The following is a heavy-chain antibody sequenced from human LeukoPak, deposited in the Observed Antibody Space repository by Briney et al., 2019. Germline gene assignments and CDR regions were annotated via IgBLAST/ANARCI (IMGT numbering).Heavy chain of an antibody. CDR2: ISSSSSTI. CDR3: AREAITIKSSKGSSGPGAPFDY. V-gene: IGHV3-48*01. D-gene: IGHD3-22*01. Sequence: GGSLRLSCAASGFTFSSYSMNWVRQAPGKGLEWASYISSSSSTIYYADSVKGRFTIPRDNAKNSLYLQMNSLRAEDTAVYYCAREAITIKSSKGSSGPGAPFDYWGQGTLVTVSS. J-gene: IGHJ4*02. CDR1: GFTFSSYS.